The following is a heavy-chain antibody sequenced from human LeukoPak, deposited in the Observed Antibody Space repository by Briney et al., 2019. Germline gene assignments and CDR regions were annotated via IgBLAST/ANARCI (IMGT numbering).Heavy chain of an antibody. D-gene: IGHD5-18*01. CDR3: AGEPVDTAMVPSDY. CDR2: INPNSGGT. V-gene: IGHV1-2*02. J-gene: IGHJ4*02. CDR1: GYTFTGYY. Sequence: GASVKVSCKASGYTFTGYYMHWVRQAPGQGLEWMGWINPNSGGTNYAQKFQGRVTMTRDTSISTAYMELSRLRSDDTAVYYCAGEPVDTAMVPSDYWGQGTLVTVSS.